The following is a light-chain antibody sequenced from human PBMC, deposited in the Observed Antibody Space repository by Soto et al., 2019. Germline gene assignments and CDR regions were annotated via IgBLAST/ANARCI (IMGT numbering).Light chain of an antibody. J-gene: IGKJ1*01. Sequence: DIVMTQSPDSLAVSLGERATINCKSSQSVLYSSNNKNYLAWYQQKPGQPPKLLIYWASTRESVVPDRFSGSGSGTDFTLTISSLQAEDVAVYYCQQYYSTPLTSGQGTKVEIK. CDR3: QQYYSTPLT. V-gene: IGKV4-1*01. CDR1: QSVLYSSNNKNY. CDR2: WAS.